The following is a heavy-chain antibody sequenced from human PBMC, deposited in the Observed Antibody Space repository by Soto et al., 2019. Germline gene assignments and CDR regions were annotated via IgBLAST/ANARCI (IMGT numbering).Heavy chain of an antibody. CDR2: IRSKAYGGTT. Sequence: PGGSLRLSCTASGFTFGDYAMSWFRQAPGKGLEWVGFIRSKAYGGTTEYAASVKGRFTISRDDSKSIAYLQMNSLKTEDTAVYYCTRGQGGSYTYYYYYYGMDVWGQGTTVTVSS. CDR1: GFTFGDYA. V-gene: IGHV3-49*03. D-gene: IGHD1-26*01. J-gene: IGHJ6*02. CDR3: TRGQGGSYTYYYYYYGMDV.